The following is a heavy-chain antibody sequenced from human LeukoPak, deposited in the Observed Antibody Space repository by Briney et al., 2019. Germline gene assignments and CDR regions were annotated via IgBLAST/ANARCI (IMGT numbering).Heavy chain of an antibody. Sequence: PGGSLRLSCAASGFTFSSYSMNWVRQAPGKGLEWISYITSSSNSIYYADSVKGRFTISRDNAKNSLFLQMNSLRAEDTAVYYCVRYNYGYYFDYWGQGALVTVTS. CDR3: VRYNYGYYFDY. V-gene: IGHV3-48*01. D-gene: IGHD5-18*01. CDR2: ITSSSNSI. CDR1: GFTFSSYS. J-gene: IGHJ4*02.